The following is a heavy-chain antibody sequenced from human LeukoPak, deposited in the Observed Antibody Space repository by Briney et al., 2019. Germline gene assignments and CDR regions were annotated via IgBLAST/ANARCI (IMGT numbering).Heavy chain of an antibody. CDR3: AKDGVGIDY. V-gene: IGHV3-23*01. Sequence: GGSLRLSCAASGFTFSSYAMSSVRQAPGKGLEWVSAISGSGGSTYYADSVKGRFTISRDNSKNTPYLQMDSLRAEDTVVYYCAKDGVGIDYWGQGTLVTVSS. CDR2: ISGSGGST. CDR1: GFTFSSYA. J-gene: IGHJ4*02. D-gene: IGHD3-10*01.